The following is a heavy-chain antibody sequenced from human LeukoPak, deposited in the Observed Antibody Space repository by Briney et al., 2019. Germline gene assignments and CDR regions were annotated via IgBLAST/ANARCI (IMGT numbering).Heavy chain of an antibody. Sequence: PGGSLRLSCAASGFTFSNYEMNWVRQAPGKGLEWVSYISSSGSTIYYADSVKGRFTISRDNAKNTLYLQMNSLRAEDTAVYYCAKDDGAYCGGDCYSGAFDIWGQGTMVTVSS. CDR2: ISSSGSTI. V-gene: IGHV3-48*03. J-gene: IGHJ3*02. CDR3: AKDDGAYCGGDCYSGAFDI. D-gene: IGHD2-21*02. CDR1: GFTFSNYE.